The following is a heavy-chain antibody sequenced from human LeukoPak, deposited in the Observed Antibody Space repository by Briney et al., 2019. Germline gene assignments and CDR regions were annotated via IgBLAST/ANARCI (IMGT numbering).Heavy chain of an antibody. Sequence: GRSLRLSCEASGFTFSSYGMQWVPQAPGKGLEWVAVISYDGSNKYYADSVKGRFTITRDNSKNTLYLQMNSLRAEDTAVYYCAKPEGGNTAVDYWGQGTLVTVSS. V-gene: IGHV3-30*18. D-gene: IGHD4-23*01. CDR2: ISYDGSNK. CDR1: GFTFSSYG. CDR3: AKPEGGNTAVDY. J-gene: IGHJ4*02.